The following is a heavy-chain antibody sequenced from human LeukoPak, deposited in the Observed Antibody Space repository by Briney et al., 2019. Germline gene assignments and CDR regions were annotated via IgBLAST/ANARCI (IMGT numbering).Heavy chain of an antibody. CDR2: ISWNSGSI. J-gene: IGHJ3*02. CDR3: AKDVYSGSSFGMAHPYDAFDI. CDR1: GFTFDHYA. Sequence: AGGSLRLSCAASGFTFDHYAMHWVRQAPGKGLEWVSGISWNSGSIDYADAVKGRFTISRGNAKNSLYLQMNSLRTEDTALYYCAKDVYSGSSFGMAHPYDAFDIWGQGTMVTVSS. V-gene: IGHV3-9*01. D-gene: IGHD3-10*01.